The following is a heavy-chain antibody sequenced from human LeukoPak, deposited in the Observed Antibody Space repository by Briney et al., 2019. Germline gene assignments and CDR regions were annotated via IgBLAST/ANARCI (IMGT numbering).Heavy chain of an antibody. V-gene: IGHV1-18*01. CDR2: INTYNGNT. CDR3: ARDHRIERCIDY. Sequence: ASVKVSCKASGYTFISYGINWVRQAPGQGLEWMGWINTYNGNTSYAQKFQGRVTMTRDTSTSTVYMELSSLRSEDTAVYYCARDHRIERCIDYWGQGTLVTVSS. J-gene: IGHJ4*02. CDR1: GYTFISYG. D-gene: IGHD5-24*01.